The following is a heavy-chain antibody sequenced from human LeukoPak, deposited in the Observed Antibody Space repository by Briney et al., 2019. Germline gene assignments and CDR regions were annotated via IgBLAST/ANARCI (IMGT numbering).Heavy chain of an antibody. CDR3: PREGISRVDDAFVI. CDR1: GGSISSYY. J-gene: IGHJ3*02. CDR2: IYTSGST. V-gene: IGHV4-4*07. D-gene: IGHD2-15*01. Sequence: PSETLSLTCTVSGGSISSYYWSWIRQPAGKGLERIGRIYTSGSTNYNPSLKSRVTMSVDTSKNQFSLKLNSLSVPDTALYNSPREGISRVDDAFVITGQRTTGTASS.